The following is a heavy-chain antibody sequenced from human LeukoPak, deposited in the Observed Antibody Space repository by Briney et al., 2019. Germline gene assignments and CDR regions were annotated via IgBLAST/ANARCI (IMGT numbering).Heavy chain of an antibody. CDR1: GYTLSSYS. J-gene: IGHJ4*02. Sequence: GGSLRLSCAASGYTLSSYSINWVRQAPGKGLEWVSSISVRSNYIYYADSVRGRYRISRDDARDSLYLQMNSLRAEDTAVYYCVRLRRNSDTNGFYYYYDFWGQGTLVTVSS. D-gene: IGHD3-22*01. CDR2: ISVRSNYI. V-gene: IGHV3-21*01. CDR3: VRLRRNSDTNGFYYYYDF.